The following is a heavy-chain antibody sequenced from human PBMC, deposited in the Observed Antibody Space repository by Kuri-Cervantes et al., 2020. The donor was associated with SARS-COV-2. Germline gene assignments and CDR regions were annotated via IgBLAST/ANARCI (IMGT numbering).Heavy chain of an antibody. D-gene: IGHD3-3*01. CDR1: GFPFSASA. V-gene: IGHV3-73*01. CDR3: TTVPGVLEWLLFMAY. Sequence: GGSLRLSCEVSGFPFSASAIHWVRQGSGKGLEWVGRVRGKANNYATAYAASVKGRFTISRDDSKNMAYLQMNSLKTEDTAVYYCTTVPGVLEWLLFMAYWGQGTLVTVSS. J-gene: IGHJ4*02. CDR2: VRGKANNYAT.